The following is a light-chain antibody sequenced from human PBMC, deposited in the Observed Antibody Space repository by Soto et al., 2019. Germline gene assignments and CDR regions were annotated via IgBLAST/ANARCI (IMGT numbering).Light chain of an antibody. V-gene: IGKV3-15*01. CDR3: QQYSNWPPGT. CDR2: GAS. Sequence: EIVMTQSPATLSVSPGARATLSCRASQSVRSNLAWYQQKPGQAPRLLLYGASTRATGIPARFSGSGSGTEFTLTISSLQSEDFAVYYCQQYSNWPPGTFGQGTKVDIK. J-gene: IGKJ1*01. CDR1: QSVRSN.